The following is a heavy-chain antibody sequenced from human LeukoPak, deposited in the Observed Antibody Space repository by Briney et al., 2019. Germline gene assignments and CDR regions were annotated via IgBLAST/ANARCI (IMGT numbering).Heavy chain of an antibody. CDR3: ATETNGRHYDY. CDR2: IGPTGSDR. Sequence: GGSLRLSCAASKFTFSSYTINWVRQAPGKGLEWVASIGPTGSDRYHANSIKGRFTISRDNANNFLYLQMNSLRAEDTAVYYCATETNGRHYDYWGQGTLLTVSS. J-gene: IGHJ4*02. V-gene: IGHV3-21*06. D-gene: IGHD1-14*01. CDR1: KFTFSSYT.